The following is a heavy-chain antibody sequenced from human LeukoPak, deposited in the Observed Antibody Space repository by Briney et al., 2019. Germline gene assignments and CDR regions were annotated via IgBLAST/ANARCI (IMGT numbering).Heavy chain of an antibody. CDR2: ISTTSSAI. CDR1: GFAFSTYT. V-gene: IGHV3-21*01. Sequence: GRSLRLSCAASGFAFSTYTMNWVRQAPGKGLEWISLISTTSSAIYYADSVKGRFSISRDNSKNSLYLQMNSLRAEDTAIYYCARAISEESVWGQGTLVTVSS. D-gene: IGHD3-10*01. J-gene: IGHJ4*02. CDR3: ARAISEESV.